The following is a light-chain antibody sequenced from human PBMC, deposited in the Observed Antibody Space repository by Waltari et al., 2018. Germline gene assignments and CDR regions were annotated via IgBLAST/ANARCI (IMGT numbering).Light chain of an antibody. CDR2: EAS. Sequence: DIQMTQSPSSLSASVGDRVTITCQASRDINNYLHWYQQKPGKAPKLLIYEASTLETGVPSRFSGSGSGTDFVFTISRLQPEDIATYYCQHYDGVPPWTFGQGTRVDFK. V-gene: IGKV1-33*01. J-gene: IGKJ1*01. CDR3: QHYDGVPPWT. CDR1: RDINNY.